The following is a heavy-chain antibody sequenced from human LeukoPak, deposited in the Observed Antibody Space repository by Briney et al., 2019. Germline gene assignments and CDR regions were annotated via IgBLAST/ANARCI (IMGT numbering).Heavy chain of an antibody. Sequence: SGTLSLTCTVSGGSISSYYWSWIRQPPGKGLEWIGYIYYSGSTNYNPSLKSRVTISVDTSKNQFSLKLSSVTAADTAVYYCAREERLLWFGELFGGWYFDLWGRGTLVTVSS. J-gene: IGHJ2*01. CDR1: GGSISSYY. CDR2: IYYSGST. V-gene: IGHV4-59*01. D-gene: IGHD3-10*01. CDR3: AREERLLWFGELFGGWYFDL.